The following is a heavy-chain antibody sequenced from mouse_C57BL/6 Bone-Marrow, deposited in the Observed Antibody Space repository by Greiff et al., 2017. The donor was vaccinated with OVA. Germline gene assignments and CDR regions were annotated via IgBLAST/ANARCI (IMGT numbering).Heavy chain of an antibody. D-gene: IGHD2-5*01. Sequence: QVQLQQPGAELVKPGASVKLSCKTSGYTFTSYWMHWVKQRPGQGLEWIGMIHPNSGSTNYNEKFKSKATLTVDKSSSKAYMQLSSLTSEDSAVYYYARGSFYYSNYVGWYFDVWGTGTTVTVSS. J-gene: IGHJ1*03. CDR1: GYTFTSYW. CDR2: IHPNSGST. V-gene: IGHV1-64*01. CDR3: ARGSFYYSNYVGWYFDV.